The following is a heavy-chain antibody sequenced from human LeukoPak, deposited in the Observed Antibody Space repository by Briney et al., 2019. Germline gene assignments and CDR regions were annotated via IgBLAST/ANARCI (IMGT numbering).Heavy chain of an antibody. Sequence: ASVKVSCKASGYTFTSYDINWVRQATGQGLEWMGWMNPNSGNTGYAQRFQGRVTMTRNTSISTAYMELSSLRSEDTAVYYCARVYSSSAYYFDYWGQGTLVTVSS. V-gene: IGHV1-8*01. D-gene: IGHD6-13*01. CDR2: MNPNSGNT. CDR1: GYTFTSYD. CDR3: ARVYSSSAYYFDY. J-gene: IGHJ4*02.